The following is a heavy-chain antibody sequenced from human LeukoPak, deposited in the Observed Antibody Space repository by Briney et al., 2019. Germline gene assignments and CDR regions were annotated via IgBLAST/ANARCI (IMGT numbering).Heavy chain of an antibody. Sequence: GGSLRLSCAASGFNLGTYWMHWVRQAPGKGLVWVSRISYDGSNANYADFVTGRFTISRDNAKNTLYLQMNSLRAEDTAVYYCGVLTLNPGWGQGTLVSVSS. CDR1: GFNLGTYW. J-gene: IGHJ4*02. CDR2: ISYDGSNA. V-gene: IGHV3-74*01. CDR3: GVLTLNPG. D-gene: IGHD2-8*01.